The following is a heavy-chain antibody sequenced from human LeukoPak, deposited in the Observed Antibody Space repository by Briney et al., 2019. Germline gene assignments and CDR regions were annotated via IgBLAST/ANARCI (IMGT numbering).Heavy chain of an antibody. J-gene: IGHJ5*02. CDR2: ISDYNGNT. Sequence: ASVKVSCKASGYTFTSHGISWVRQAPGQGLEWMGWISDYNGNTNYAQKLQGRVTMTTDTSTSTAYMELRSLRSDDTAVYHCARDLYRDSLPVSWFDPWGQGTLVTVSS. V-gene: IGHV1-18*01. CDR1: GYTFTSHG. CDR3: ARDLYRDSLPVSWFDP. D-gene: IGHD4-11*01.